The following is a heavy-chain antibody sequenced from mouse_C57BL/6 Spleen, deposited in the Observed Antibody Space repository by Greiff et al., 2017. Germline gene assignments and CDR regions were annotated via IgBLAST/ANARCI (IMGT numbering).Heavy chain of an antibody. CDR3: VRDRGYYSNYGWFAY. CDR1: GFTFNTYA. D-gene: IGHD2-5*01. Sequence: EVNVVESGGGLVQPKGSLKLSCAASGFTFNTYAMHLVRQAPGTGLEWVARLRSKSSNYATYYADSVKDRFTISRDDSQSMRYLQMNNLKTEDTAMYYCVRDRGYYSNYGWFAYWGQGTLVTVSA. V-gene: IGHV10-3*01. J-gene: IGHJ3*01. CDR2: LRSKSSNYAT.